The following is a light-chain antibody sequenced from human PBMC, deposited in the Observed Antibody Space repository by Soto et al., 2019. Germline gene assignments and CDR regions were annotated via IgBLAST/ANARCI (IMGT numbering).Light chain of an antibody. CDR1: SSNIGTNT. CDR2: SDN. V-gene: IGLV1-44*01. CDR3: AAWDDSLNGVI. J-gene: IGLJ2*01. Sequence: QSVLTQPPSASGPLGQRVTISCSGGSSNIGTNTVNWYQQLPATAPKLLIYSDNQWPSGVPDRFSGSKSGTSASLAISGLQSGDEADYYCAAWDDSLNGVIFGGGTKLTVL.